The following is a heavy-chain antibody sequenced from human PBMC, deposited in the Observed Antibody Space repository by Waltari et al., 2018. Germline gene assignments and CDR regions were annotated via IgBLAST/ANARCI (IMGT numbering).Heavy chain of an antibody. CDR2: IIPILGIA. CDR1: GGTFSSSP. D-gene: IGHD2-2*01. J-gene: IGHJ4*02. V-gene: IGHV1-69*04. Sequence: QVQLVQSGAEVKKPGSSVKVSCKASGGTFSSSPISWVRQAPGQGLEWMGRIIPILGIANYAQKFQGRVTITADKSTSTAYMELSSLRSEDTAVYYCARDLISTGYWGQGTLVTVSS. CDR3: ARDLISTGY.